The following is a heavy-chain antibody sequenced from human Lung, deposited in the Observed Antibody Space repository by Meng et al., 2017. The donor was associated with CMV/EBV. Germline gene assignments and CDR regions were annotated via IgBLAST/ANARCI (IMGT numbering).Heavy chain of an antibody. Sequence: SXTLSLXCTVSGDSITSSSYYWGWIRQPPGKGLEWIGSMYYSANTYYNPSLKSRVTISVDTSQNQFSLTLTSVTAADTAVYYCAFSSGADYGSGSRDYWGQGTVVTVSS. D-gene: IGHD3-10*01. V-gene: IGHV4-39*01. CDR2: MYYSANT. J-gene: IGHJ4*02. CDR1: GDSITSSSYY. CDR3: AFSSGADYGSGSRDY.